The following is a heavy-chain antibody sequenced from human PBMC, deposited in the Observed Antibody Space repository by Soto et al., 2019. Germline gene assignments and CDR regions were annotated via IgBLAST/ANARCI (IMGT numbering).Heavy chain of an antibody. V-gene: IGHV1-18*01. CDR1: GYTFTKYG. CDR3: AREMAGLGGEYDY. CDR2: ISGSSGNA. J-gene: IGHJ4*02. Sequence: QVQLVQSGAEVKNPGASVKVSCKTSGYTFTKYGVGWVRQAPGQGLEWMGWISGSSGNANYAEKVKGRITLTTDTSTSPAYIDLRSLRSADTAVYYCAREMAGLGGEYDYWGQGTLVTVSS. D-gene: IGHD3-16*01.